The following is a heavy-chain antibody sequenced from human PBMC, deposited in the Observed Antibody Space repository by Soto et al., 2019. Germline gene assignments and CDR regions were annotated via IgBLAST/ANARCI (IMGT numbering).Heavy chain of an antibody. Sequence: QVQLVQSGAEVKKPGSSVKVSCKASGGTFSSYTISWVRQAPGQGLEWMGRIIPIPDIANYAQKFQGRVTITADKSTSTAYMELSSLRSEDTAVFYCARAIAATGMDVWGQGTTVTVSS. CDR2: IIPIPDIA. D-gene: IGHD2-15*01. J-gene: IGHJ6*02. CDR3: ARAIAATGMDV. CDR1: GGTFSSYT. V-gene: IGHV1-69*02.